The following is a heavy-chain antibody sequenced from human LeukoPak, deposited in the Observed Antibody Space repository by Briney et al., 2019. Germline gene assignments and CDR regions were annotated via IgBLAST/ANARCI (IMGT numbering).Heavy chain of an antibody. Sequence: PSGTLSLTCAVSGGSISSSNWWSWVRQPPGKGLEWIGYIYYSGYTYYNPSLKSQITISIDTSKNQFSLKLNSVTAADTAVYYCAREGGHGKYYFDYWSQGTLVTVSS. J-gene: IGHJ4*02. V-gene: IGHV4-4*02. CDR1: GGSISSSNW. CDR2: IYYSGYT. D-gene: IGHD3-16*01. CDR3: AREGGHGKYYFDY.